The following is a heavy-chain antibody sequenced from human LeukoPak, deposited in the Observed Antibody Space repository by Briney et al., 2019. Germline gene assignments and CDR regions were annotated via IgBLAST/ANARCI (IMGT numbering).Heavy chain of an antibody. J-gene: IGHJ4*02. CDR1: GFTFSSYS. V-gene: IGHV3-21*01. Sequence: GGSLRLSCTASGFTFSSYSMNWVRQAPGKGLEWVSSISSSSSYICYADSVKGRFTISRDNAKNSLYLQMNSLRAEDTAVYYCARDRGYYDSSGYHCFDYWGQGTLVTVSS. CDR2: ISSSSSYI. D-gene: IGHD3-22*01. CDR3: ARDRGYYDSSGYHCFDY.